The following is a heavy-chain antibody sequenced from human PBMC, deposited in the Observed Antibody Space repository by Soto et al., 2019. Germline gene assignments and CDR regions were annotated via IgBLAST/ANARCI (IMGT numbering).Heavy chain of an antibody. V-gene: IGHV4-4*02. CDR2: VYHNGTT. Sequence: SETLSLTCVVSGGSIRSTNWWAWVRQTPGKGLEWIGEVYHNGTTNYNPSLKGRATISVDRSKDQVSLRLNSVIDADTAVYYCARDLDRYCSVTSCHAMDVWGQGTPVTVSS. CDR1: GGSIRSTNW. J-gene: IGHJ6*02. CDR3: ARDLDRYCSVTSCHAMDV. D-gene: IGHD2-15*01.